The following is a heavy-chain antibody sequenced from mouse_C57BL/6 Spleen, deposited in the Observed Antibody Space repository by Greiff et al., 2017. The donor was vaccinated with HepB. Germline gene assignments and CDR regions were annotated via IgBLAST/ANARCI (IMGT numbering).Heavy chain of an antibody. V-gene: IGHV5-6*01. CDR2: ISSGGSYT. D-gene: IGHD1-1*01. CDR3: ARQPITTVVAWYFDV. CDR1: GFTFSSYG. Sequence: EVMLVESGGDLVKPGGSLKLSCAASGFTFSSYGMSWVRQTPDKRLEWVATISSGGSYTYYPDSVKGRFTISRDNAKNTRYLQMSSLKSEDTAMYYCARQPITTVVAWYFDVWGTGTTVTVSS. J-gene: IGHJ1*03.